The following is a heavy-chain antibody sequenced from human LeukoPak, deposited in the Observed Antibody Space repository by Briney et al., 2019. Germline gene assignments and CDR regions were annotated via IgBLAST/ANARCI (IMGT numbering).Heavy chain of an antibody. D-gene: IGHD6-6*01. CDR1: GFEFHIYA. Sequence: GGSLRLSCAASGFEFHIYAMSWVRQAPGKGLEWASGTDDNGYNTNHADSVKGRFTISRDNSKNTLYLQMNSLRAEDTAVYYCARGNSSSSQDAFDIWGQGTMVTVSS. CDR3: ARGNSSSSQDAFDI. CDR2: TDDNGYNT. J-gene: IGHJ3*02. V-gene: IGHV3-23*01.